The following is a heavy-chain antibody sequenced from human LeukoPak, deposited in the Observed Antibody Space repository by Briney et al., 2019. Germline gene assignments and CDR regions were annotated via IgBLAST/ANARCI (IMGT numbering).Heavy chain of an antibody. V-gene: IGHV4-59*12. CDR2: IYYSGSA. CDR3: AKERVTTTTFDS. D-gene: IGHD4-11*01. Sequence: SETLSLTCSVSGGSISSYYWSWIRQPPGKRLEWIGYIYYSGSANYNPSLNSRVTISLETSKNQFSLTLSSVTAADTAVYYCAKERVTTTTFDSWGQGTLVTVSS. J-gene: IGHJ4*02. CDR1: GGSISSYY.